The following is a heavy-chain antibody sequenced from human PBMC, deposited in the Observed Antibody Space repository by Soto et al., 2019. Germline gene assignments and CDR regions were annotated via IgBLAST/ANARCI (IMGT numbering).Heavy chain of an antibody. Sequence: EVQLLESGGDLVQPGGSLRLSCAASGFIFSNFAMTWVRQAPGRGLEWVSAIGAGGFDTYYADSVRGRFTISRDNFKSTLYLQINTLRVEDTAVYYCTRVQRGDHAFWGQGTLVTVSS. CDR1: GFIFSNFA. D-gene: IGHD2-21*02. V-gene: IGHV3-23*01. J-gene: IGHJ4*02. CDR3: TRVQRGDHAF. CDR2: IGAGGFDT.